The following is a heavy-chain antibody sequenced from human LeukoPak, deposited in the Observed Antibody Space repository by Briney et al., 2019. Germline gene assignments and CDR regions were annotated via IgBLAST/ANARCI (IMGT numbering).Heavy chain of an antibody. Sequence: GGSLRLSCAASGFTFSNYWLHWVRQAPGKGLVWVSRIDANAKTTSYADSVKGRFTISTDNAKKTLYLQMNSLRVEDTAVYYCARFAAGGSYYYYMDVWGKGTTVTVSS. J-gene: IGHJ6*03. CDR2: IDANAKTT. CDR1: GFTFSNYW. V-gene: IGHV3-74*01. D-gene: IGHD6-25*01. CDR3: ARFAAGGSYYYYMDV.